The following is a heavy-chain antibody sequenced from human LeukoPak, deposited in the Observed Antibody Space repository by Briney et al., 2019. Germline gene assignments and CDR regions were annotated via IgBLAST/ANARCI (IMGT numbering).Heavy chain of an antibody. Sequence: GGSLRLSCADSGFTFTNYAMSWVRQAPGKGLEWLSAISSSGDTYYADSVRGRFTISRDNSKNTLYLHMNSLRVEDTAVYYCARGPTYGSRSDYFDYWGQGTLVTVSS. J-gene: IGHJ4*02. D-gene: IGHD3-10*01. V-gene: IGHV3-23*01. CDR2: ISSSGDT. CDR1: GFTFTNYA. CDR3: ARGPTYGSRSDYFDY.